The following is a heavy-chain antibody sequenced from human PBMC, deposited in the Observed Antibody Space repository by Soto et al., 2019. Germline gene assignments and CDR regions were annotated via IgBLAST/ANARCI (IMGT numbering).Heavy chain of an antibody. Sequence: EVQLVESGGGLVQPGGSLRLSCAVSGFTFSDYYMDWVRQAPGKGLEWVGHIRNKANSNTTEYAASVRGRFTISRDDSKNSLYLHMNSLKSEDTAVYYCATGSGADYPFDIWGQGTMVTVSS. J-gene: IGHJ3*02. CDR2: IRNKANSNTT. D-gene: IGHD3-3*01. CDR3: ATGSGADYPFDI. CDR1: GFTFSDYY. V-gene: IGHV3-72*01.